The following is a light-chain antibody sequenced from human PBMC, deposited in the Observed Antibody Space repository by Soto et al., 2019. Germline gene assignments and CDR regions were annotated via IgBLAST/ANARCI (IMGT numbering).Light chain of an antibody. CDR1: ALPKQY. V-gene: IGLV3-25*02. CDR3: QSADSSGTYPVV. J-gene: IGLJ2*01. Sequence: SYELTQPPSVSVSPGQTARITCSGDALPKQYAYWYQQKPGQPPVPVIYKDSERTSGIPERFSGSSSGTTVTLTISGVQAEDEADYYCQSADSSGTYPVVFGGGTKLTVL. CDR2: KDS.